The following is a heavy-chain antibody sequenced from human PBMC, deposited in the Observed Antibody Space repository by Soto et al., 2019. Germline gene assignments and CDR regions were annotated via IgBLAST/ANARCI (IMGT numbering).Heavy chain of an antibody. CDR3: ARHRAITMVRGVIIDWFDP. Sequence: SETLSLTCTVAGGSISNSSYLWGWIRQPPGKGLQWIGYIYYSGSTNYNPSLKSRVTISVDTSKNQFSLKLSSVTAADTAVYYCARHRAITMVRGVIIDWFDPWGQGTLVTVSS. CDR2: IYYSGST. CDR1: GGSISNSSYL. J-gene: IGHJ5*02. V-gene: IGHV4-61*05. D-gene: IGHD3-10*01.